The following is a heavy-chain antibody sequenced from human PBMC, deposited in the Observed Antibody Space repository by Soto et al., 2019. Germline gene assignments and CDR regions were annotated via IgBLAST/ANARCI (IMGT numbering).Heavy chain of an antibody. V-gene: IGHV3-15*01. D-gene: IGHD3-16*01. CDR3: ATDLDGVGGFDY. CDR1: GFTFSNAW. Sequence: GGSLRLSCAASGFTFSNAWMSWVRQAPGKGLEWVGRIKSKTDGGTTDYAAPVKGRFTISRDDSKNTLYLQMNSLKTEDTAVYYCATDLDGVGGFDYWGQGTLVTVSS. J-gene: IGHJ4*02. CDR2: IKSKTDGGTT.